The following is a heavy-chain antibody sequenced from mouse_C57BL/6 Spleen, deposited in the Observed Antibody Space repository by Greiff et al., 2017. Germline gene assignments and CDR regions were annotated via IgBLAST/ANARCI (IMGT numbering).Heavy chain of an antibody. J-gene: IGHJ3*01. CDR2: IDPSDSYT. CDR1: GYTFTSYW. CDR3: ASEKLFAY. V-gene: IGHV1-50*01. Sequence: QVQLLQSGAGLVKPGASVKLSCKASGYTFTSYWMQWVKQRPGQGLEWIGEIDPSDSYTNYNQKFKGKATLTVDTSSSKDYMQLSSLTSEDSAPYYGASEKLFAYWGQGTLVTVSA.